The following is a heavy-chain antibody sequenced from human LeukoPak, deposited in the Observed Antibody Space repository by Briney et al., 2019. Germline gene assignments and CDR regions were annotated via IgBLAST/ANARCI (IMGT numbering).Heavy chain of an antibody. V-gene: IGHV3-72*01. CDR3: ARAVYSSGAFPIDY. CDR2: TRNRANSYTT. J-gene: IGHJ4*02. D-gene: IGHD6-19*01. Sequence: GGSLRLSCAASGFTFSSYWMSWVRQAPGKGLEWVGRTRNRANSYTTEYAASVKGRFIISRDESENSLSLQMNSLKTEDTAIYYCARAVYSSGAFPIDYWGQGTLVTVSS. CDR1: GFTFSSYW.